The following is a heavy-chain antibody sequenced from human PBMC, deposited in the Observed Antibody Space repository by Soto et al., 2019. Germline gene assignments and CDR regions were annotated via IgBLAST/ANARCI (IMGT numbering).Heavy chain of an antibody. J-gene: IGHJ4*02. D-gene: IGHD3-9*01. V-gene: IGHV4-34*01. Sequence: SETLSLTCAVYGGSFSGYYWSWIRQPPGKGLEWIGEINHSGSTNYNPSLKSRVTISVDTSKNQFSLKLSSVTAADTAVYYCARGRLYYDILTGYYRGGKYFDYWGQGTLVTVSS. CDR3: ARGRLYYDILTGYYRGGKYFDY. CDR2: INHSGST. CDR1: GGSFSGYY.